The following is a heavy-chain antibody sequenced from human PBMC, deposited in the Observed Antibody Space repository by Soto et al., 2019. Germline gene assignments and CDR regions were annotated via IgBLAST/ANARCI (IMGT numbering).Heavy chain of an antibody. V-gene: IGHV3-7*01. CDR1: GFTFSSYW. CDR2: IKQDGSEK. J-gene: IGHJ4*02. CDR3: ATSRTFDY. Sequence: GGSLRLSCVVSGFTFSSYWMNWARQAPGKGLEWVANIKQDGSEKYYVDSAKGRFTISRDNAKNSLYLQMNSLSAEDTAIYYCATSRTFDYWGQGTLVTVSS. D-gene: IGHD6-13*01.